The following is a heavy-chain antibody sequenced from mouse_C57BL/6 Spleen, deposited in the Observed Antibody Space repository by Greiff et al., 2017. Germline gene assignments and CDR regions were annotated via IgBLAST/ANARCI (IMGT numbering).Heavy chain of an antibody. CDR2: IYPGDGDT. CDR1: GYAFSSYW. Sequence: VQLQQSGAELVKPGASVKISCKASGYAFSSYWMNWVKQRPGTGLEWIGQIYPGDGDTNYNGKFKGKATLTADKSSSTAYMQLSSLTSEDSAVYFCARDGNYDYFDYWGQGTTLTVSS. CDR3: ARDGNYDYFDY. D-gene: IGHD2-1*01. V-gene: IGHV1-80*01. J-gene: IGHJ2*01.